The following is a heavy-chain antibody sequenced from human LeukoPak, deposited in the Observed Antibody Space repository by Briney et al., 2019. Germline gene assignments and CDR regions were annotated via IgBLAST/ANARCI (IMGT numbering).Heavy chain of an antibody. CDR3: ARSRAEEGLSY. J-gene: IGHJ4*02. V-gene: IGHV4-39*01. D-gene: IGHD3-16*01. Sequence: PSETLSLSCTVSGGSIRSNYYWVWIRQSPGKGLEWIGSIHYSGSTYYNPSLKSRVTISRDTSKNQFSLKLSSVTATDTAVYYCARSRAEEGLSYWGQGTLVTVSS. CDR1: GGSIRSNYY. CDR2: IHYSGST.